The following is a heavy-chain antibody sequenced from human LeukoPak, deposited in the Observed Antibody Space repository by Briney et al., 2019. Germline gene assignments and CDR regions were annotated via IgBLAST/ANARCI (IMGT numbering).Heavy chain of an antibody. D-gene: IGHD5-12*01. CDR1: GGSFSGYY. V-gene: IGHV4-34*01. CDR3: ARGRVIYSGWFDP. J-gene: IGHJ5*02. CDR2: INHSGST. Sequence: SETLSLTCAVYGGSFSGYYWSWIRQPPGKGLGWIGEINHSGSTNYNPSLKSRVTISVDTSKNQFSLKLSSVTAADTAVYYCARGRVIYSGWFDPWGQGTLVTVSS.